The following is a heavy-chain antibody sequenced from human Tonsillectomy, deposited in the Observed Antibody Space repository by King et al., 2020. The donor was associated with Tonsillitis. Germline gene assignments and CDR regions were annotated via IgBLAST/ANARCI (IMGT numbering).Heavy chain of an antibody. CDR2: LTSTGTYI. CDR3: ARDDCSTTSCYGRGNNGMDV. D-gene: IGHD2-2*01. Sequence: VQLVESGGGLVKPGGSLRLSCVASGFTFSKYNMTWVRQAPGKGLEWVSSLTSTGTYIYYAESVKGRFTISRDNTKNSLYLQMNSLRAADTAVYYCARDDCSTTSCYGRGNNGMDVWGQGTTVIVSS. V-gene: IGHV3-21*01. CDR1: GFTFSKYN. J-gene: IGHJ6*02.